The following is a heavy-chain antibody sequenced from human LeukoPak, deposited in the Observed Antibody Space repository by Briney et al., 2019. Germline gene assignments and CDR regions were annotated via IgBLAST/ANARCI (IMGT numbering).Heavy chain of an antibody. CDR2: SGDSDGST. D-gene: IGHD2-15*01. J-gene: IGHJ4*02. V-gene: IGHV3-23*01. Sequence: GGSLRLSCAASGFTFRGSGMSWVTQAPGKALEWISSSGDSDGSTYYADSLKGRFTISRDNSKNTLYLQMNNLRAEDTAVYYCAKGGCRGTCNPLAYWGEGALVTVSP. CDR1: GFTFRGSG. CDR3: AKGGCRGTCNPLAY.